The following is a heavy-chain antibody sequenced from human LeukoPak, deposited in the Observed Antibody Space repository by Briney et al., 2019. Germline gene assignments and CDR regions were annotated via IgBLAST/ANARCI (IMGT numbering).Heavy chain of an antibody. J-gene: IGHJ6*03. D-gene: IGHD2-15*01. CDR2: IIPIFGTA. CDR1: GDTYSSYA. V-gene: IGHV1-69*06. Sequence: SVKVSCKASGDTYSSYAISWVRQAPGQGLEWMGGIIPIFGTANYAQKFQGRVTITADKSTSTAYMELSSLRSEDTAVYYCARAGCSGGSCYYYYYMDVWGKGTTVTVSS. CDR3: ARAGCSGGSCYYYYYMDV.